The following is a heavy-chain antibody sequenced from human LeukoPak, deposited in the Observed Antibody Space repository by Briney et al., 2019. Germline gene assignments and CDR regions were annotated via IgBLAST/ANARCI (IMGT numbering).Heavy chain of an antibody. CDR1: GFTLSDYW. CDR2: MDSYGRFT. D-gene: IGHD5-12*01. CDR3: ALRLMSGYDWGYYFDY. Sequence: GGSLRLSCAASGFTLSDYWMHWVRQGPGKGLMWVTRMDSYGRFTTYADSVKGRFAISRDSSENTLYLQMTSLRAEDTAVYYCALRLMSGYDWGYYFDYWGQGTLVTVSS. V-gene: IGHV3-74*03. J-gene: IGHJ4*02.